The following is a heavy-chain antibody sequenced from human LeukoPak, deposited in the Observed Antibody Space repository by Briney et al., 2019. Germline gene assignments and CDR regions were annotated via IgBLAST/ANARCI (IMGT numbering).Heavy chain of an antibody. CDR2: INSDGSST. D-gene: IGHD4-17*01. J-gene: IGHJ4*02. CDR3: ARHDYGDYVDY. V-gene: IGHV3-74*01. CDR1: GFTFSSYW. Sequence: GGSLRLSCAASGFTFSSYWMHWVRHAPGKGLVWVSRINSDGSSTSYADSVKGRFTISRDNAKNTLYLQMNSLRAEDTAVYYCARHDYGDYVDYWGQGTLVTVSS.